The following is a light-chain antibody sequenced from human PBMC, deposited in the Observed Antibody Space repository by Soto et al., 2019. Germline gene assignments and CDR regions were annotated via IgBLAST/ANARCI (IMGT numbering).Light chain of an antibody. Sequence: VLSQSPGRVSLSPGERATLSCRASQSVPSTYFAWYQQKPGQPPRLLISGTSNRATGIPDRFSGSGSGTDFTLTISRLEPEDFAVYYCQQHGSSPITFGQGTRLEIK. CDR2: GTS. V-gene: IGKV3-20*01. CDR1: QSVPSTY. CDR3: QQHGSSPIT. J-gene: IGKJ5*01.